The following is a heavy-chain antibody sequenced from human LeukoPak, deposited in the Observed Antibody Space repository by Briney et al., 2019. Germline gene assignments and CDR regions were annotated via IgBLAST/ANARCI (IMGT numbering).Heavy chain of an antibody. CDR2: IYHSGST. CDR3: ARGIFGMVLNAFDL. CDR1: GGSISSSDW. Sequence: SGTLSLTCAVSGGSISSSDWWSWVRQPPGKGLEWIGEIYHSGSTNYNPSLKSRVTISVDTSTNQFSLKLSSVTAADTAVYYCARGIFGMVLNAFDLWGRGTMVTVSS. V-gene: IGHV4-4*02. J-gene: IGHJ3*01. D-gene: IGHD3-3*01.